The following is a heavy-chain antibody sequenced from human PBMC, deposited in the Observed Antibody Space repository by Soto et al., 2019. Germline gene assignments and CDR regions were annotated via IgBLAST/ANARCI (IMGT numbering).Heavy chain of an antibody. CDR3: ARDSHLGSSWYLYNWFDP. CDR2: ISAYNGNT. CDR1: GYTVTSYG. J-gene: IGHJ5*02. Sequence: ASVKVSCKASGYTVTSYGISWVRQAPGQVLEWMGWISAYNGNTNYAQKLQGRVTMTTDTSTSTAYMELRSLRSDDTAVYYCARDSHLGSSWYLYNWFDPWGQGTLVTVSS. V-gene: IGHV1-18*04. D-gene: IGHD6-13*01.